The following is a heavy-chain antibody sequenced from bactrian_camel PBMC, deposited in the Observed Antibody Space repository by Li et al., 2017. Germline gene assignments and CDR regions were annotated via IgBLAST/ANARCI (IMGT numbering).Heavy chain of an antibody. J-gene: IGHJ4*01. Sequence: VQLVESGGGSVQAGGSLRLSCEASRYTYSSDFMGWFRQAPGKEREGVVAIGSDGTTHYADSVKGRFTISRDNAKNTLYLHLNSLKTEDTAMYYCTKDSTDDGWASTYWGQGTQVTVS. D-gene: IGHD1*01. V-gene: IGHV3S55*01. CDR2: IGSDGTT. CDR1: RYTYSSDF. CDR3: TKDSTDDGWASTY.